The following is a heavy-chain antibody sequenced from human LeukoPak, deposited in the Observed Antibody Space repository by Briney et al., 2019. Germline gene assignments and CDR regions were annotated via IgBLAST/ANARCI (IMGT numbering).Heavy chain of an antibody. CDR2: ISGSGGIT. D-gene: IGHD1-26*01. CDR3: ATQKPVSGSYYVFGY. J-gene: IGHJ4*02. CDR1: GFSFSTYA. V-gene: IGHV3-23*01. Sequence: PGASLRLSCAAYGFSFSTYAMSWVRQAPGKGLEWVSVISGSGGITYYADSVKGRFTISRDNSKNTLYLQMNSLRAEDTAVYYCATQKPVSGSYYVFGYWGQGTLVTVSS.